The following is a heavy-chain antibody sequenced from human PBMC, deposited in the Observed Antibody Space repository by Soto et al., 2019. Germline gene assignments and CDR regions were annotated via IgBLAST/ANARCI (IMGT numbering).Heavy chain of an antibody. CDR2: ISYDGSNK. V-gene: IGHV3-30*18. Sequence: GGSLRLSCAASGFTFSSYGMHWVRQAPGKGLEWVAVISYDGSNKYYADSVKGRFTISRDNSKNTLYLQMNSLRAEDTAVYYCAKDKGPDSRLYDGGARPRGYYFDYWGQGTLVTVSS. J-gene: IGHJ4*02. CDR3: AKDKGPDSRLYDGGARPRGYYFDY. D-gene: IGHD2-21*01. CDR1: GFTFSSYG.